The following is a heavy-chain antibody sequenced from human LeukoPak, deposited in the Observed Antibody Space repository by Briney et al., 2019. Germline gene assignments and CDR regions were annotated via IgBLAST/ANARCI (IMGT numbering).Heavy chain of an antibody. Sequence: ASVRVSCKASGYTFATYGITWVRQAPGQGLEWMGWISPYNGNTNYAQKLQGRVTMTTDTSTSTAYMELRSLRSDDTAVYYCARDRPAFDPWGQGTLVTVSS. CDR1: GYTFATYG. J-gene: IGHJ5*02. V-gene: IGHV1-18*01. CDR2: ISPYNGNT. CDR3: ARDRPAFDP.